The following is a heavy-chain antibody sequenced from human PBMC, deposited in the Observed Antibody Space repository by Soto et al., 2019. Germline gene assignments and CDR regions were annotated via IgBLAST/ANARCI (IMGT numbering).Heavy chain of an antibody. D-gene: IGHD3-22*01. V-gene: IGHV4-34*01. CDR2: INHSGST. CDR1: GGSFSGYY. CDR3: ARGPITMIVVVPKGAWFDP. Sequence: SETLSLTCAVYGGSFSGYYWSWIRQPPGKGLEWIGEINHSGSTNYNPSLKSRVTISVETSKNQFSLKLSSVTAADTAVYYCARGPITMIVVVPKGAWFDPWGQGTLVTVSS. J-gene: IGHJ5*02.